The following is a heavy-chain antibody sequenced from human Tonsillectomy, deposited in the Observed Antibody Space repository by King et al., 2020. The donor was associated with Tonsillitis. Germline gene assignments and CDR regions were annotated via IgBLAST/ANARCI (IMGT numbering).Heavy chain of an antibody. CDR3: ARGGTRITMVRGVIIIDY. CDR1: GYTFTSYY. J-gene: IGHJ4*02. V-gene: IGHV1-46*01. Sequence: QLVQSGAEVKKPGASVKVSCKASGYTFTSYYMHWVRQAPGQGREWMGIINPSGGSTSYAQKFQGRVTMTRDTSTSTVYMELSSLRSEDTAVYYCARGGTRITMVRGVIIIDYWGQGTLVTVSS. CDR2: INPSGGST. D-gene: IGHD3-10*01.